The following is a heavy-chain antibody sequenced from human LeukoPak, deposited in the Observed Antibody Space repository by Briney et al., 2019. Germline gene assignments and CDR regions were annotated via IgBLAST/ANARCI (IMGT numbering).Heavy chain of an antibody. D-gene: IGHD2-8*01. CDR3: ARADRLYPPPIDY. V-gene: IGHV3-48*04. CDR1: GFTFSSYS. Sequence: PGGSLRLSCAASGFTFSSYSMNWVRQAPGKGLEWVSYISSSSSTIYYADSVKGRFTISRDNAKNSLYLQMNSLRAEDTAVYYCARADRLYPPPIDYWGQGTLVTVSS. J-gene: IGHJ4*02. CDR2: ISSSSSTI.